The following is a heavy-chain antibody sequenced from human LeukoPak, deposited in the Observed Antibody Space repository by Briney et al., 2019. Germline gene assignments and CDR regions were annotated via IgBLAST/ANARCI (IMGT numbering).Heavy chain of an antibody. CDR2: MYYTGNS. CDR3: ARGLGSGSYYHN. Sequence: SETLSLTCTFSGVPIGLYYWTWIRQSPGKGLEWIGYMYYTGNSNYNSTLKSRVTMSVDASKKQFSLNLSAVTAADTAVYYCARGLGSGSYYHNWAQGTLVAVSS. D-gene: IGHD3-10*01. CDR1: GVPIGLYY. J-gene: IGHJ4*02. V-gene: IGHV4-59*12.